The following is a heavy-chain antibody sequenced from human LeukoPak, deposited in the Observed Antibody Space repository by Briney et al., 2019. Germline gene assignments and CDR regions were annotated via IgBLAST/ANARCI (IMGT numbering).Heavy chain of an antibody. J-gene: IGHJ2*01. Sequence: SETLSLTCTVSGGSISSTSYYWGWIRQPPGKGLEWIGSIYYSGSTYYNPSLKSRVAISVDTSKNQFSLKLSSVTAADTAVYYCARGGASSRYFDLWGRGTLVTVSS. D-gene: IGHD1-26*01. CDR1: GGSISSTSYY. CDR2: IYYSGST. CDR3: ARGGASSRYFDL. V-gene: IGHV4-39*07.